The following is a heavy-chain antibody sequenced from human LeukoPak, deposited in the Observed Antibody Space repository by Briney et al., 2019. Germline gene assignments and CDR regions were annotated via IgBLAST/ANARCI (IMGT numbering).Heavy chain of an antibody. CDR3: TRGGRGVQPSAPYFSWFDP. J-gene: IGHJ5*02. V-gene: IGHV1-8*03. CDR2: MNPNSGNT. D-gene: IGHD2-2*01. CDR1: GYTFNNYD. Sequence: VSVKVSCKASGYTFNNYDINWVRQATGQGLEWMGWMNPNSGNTGYAQKFQGRVTITRDTSISTAYMELSSLRSEDTAVYYCTRGGRGVQPSAPYFSWFDPWGQGTLVTVSS.